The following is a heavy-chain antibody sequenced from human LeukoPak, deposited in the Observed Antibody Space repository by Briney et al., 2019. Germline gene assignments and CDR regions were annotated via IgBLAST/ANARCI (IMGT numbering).Heavy chain of an antibody. CDR1: GFTFSSYG. J-gene: IGHJ3*02. Sequence: PGRSLRLYCAASGFTFSSYGMHWVRQAPGKGLEWVAVIWYDGSNKYYADSVKGRFTISRDNSKNTLYLQMNSLRAEDTAVYYCARAEGYYDYVWGSSAHYDAFDIWGQGTMVTVSS. CDR3: ARAEGYYDYVWGSSAHYDAFDI. CDR2: IWYDGSNK. V-gene: IGHV3-33*01. D-gene: IGHD3-16*01.